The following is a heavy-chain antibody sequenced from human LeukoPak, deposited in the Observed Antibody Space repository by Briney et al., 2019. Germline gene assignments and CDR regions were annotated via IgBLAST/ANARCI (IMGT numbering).Heavy chain of an antibody. CDR1: GGSLSGYY. CDR2: INHSGST. V-gene: IGHV4-34*01. CDR3: ASFRFLEWSYYYYGMDV. J-gene: IGHJ6*02. D-gene: IGHD3-3*01. Sequence: SETLSLTCAVYGGSLSGYYGTWIRKPPGKGWRWMGEINHSGSTNYNPSLKSRVTISVDTSKNQFSLKLSSVTAADTAVYYCASFRFLEWSYYYYGMDVWGQGTTVTVSS.